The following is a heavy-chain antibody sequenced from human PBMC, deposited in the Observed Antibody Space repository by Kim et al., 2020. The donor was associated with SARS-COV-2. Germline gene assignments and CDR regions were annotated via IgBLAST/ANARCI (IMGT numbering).Heavy chain of an antibody. CDR3: ARAPRPYYGSGSSTTFDY. V-gene: IGHV4-31*03. Sequence: SETLSLTCTVSGGSISSGGYYWSWIRQHPGKGLEWIGYIYYSGSTYYNPSLTSRVTISVDTSKNQFSLKLSPVTAADTAVYYCARAPRPYYGSGSSTTFDYWGQGTLVTVSS. J-gene: IGHJ4*02. CDR2: IYYSGST. CDR1: GGSISSGGYY. D-gene: IGHD3-10*01.